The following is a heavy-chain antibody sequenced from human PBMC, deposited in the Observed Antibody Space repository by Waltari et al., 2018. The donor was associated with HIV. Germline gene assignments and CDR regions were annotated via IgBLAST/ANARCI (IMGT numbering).Heavy chain of an antibody. CDR1: GYTFRSFD. J-gene: IGHJ4*02. Sequence: QVHLVQSGAEVKKPGASVKVSCQTSGYTFRSFDINWVRLAAGERLEWMAVMNPTTGNTGYAQNFQGRLTMTRNTTLTTAYMELNSRRSEDTAIYYCAGGSTMGRVFASWGQGTLVTGAS. D-gene: IGHD2-2*01. CDR2: MNPTTGNT. V-gene: IGHV1-8*01. CDR3: AGGSTMGRVFAS.